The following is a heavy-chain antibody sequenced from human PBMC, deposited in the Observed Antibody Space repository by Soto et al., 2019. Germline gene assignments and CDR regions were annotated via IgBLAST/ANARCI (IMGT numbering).Heavy chain of an antibody. CDR1: GGSISSGGYY. D-gene: IGHD2-2*01. Sequence: SETLSLTCTVSGGSISSGGYYWSWIRQHPGKGLEWIGYIYYSGSTYYNPSLKSRVTISVDTSKNQFSLKLSSVTAADTAVYYCARGVKGKVPAAMRPYYYYYYMDVWGKGTTVTVSS. CDR2: IYYSGST. CDR3: ARGVKGKVPAAMRPYYYYYYMDV. V-gene: IGHV4-31*03. J-gene: IGHJ6*03.